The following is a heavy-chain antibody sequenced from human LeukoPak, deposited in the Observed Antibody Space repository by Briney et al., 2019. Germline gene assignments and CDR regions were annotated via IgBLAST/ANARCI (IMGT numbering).Heavy chain of an antibody. D-gene: IGHD5-18*01. CDR1: GYNFASYW. CDR3: ARPKTLGGYNYEFEF. J-gene: IGHJ4*02. CDR2: IYPHDSET. V-gene: IGHV5-51*01. Sequence: GESLKISCGTFGYNFASYWIGWVRQMPGKGLEWMGVIYPHDSETAYSPSLQGQVTISVDKSISTAYLQWSSLKASDTAIYYCARPKTLGGYNYEFEFWGQGTLVTVSS.